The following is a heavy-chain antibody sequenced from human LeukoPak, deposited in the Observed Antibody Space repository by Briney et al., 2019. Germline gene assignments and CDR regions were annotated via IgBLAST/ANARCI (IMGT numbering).Heavy chain of an antibody. V-gene: IGHV3-21*01. CDR3: AKDIVGGGDDY. D-gene: IGHD2-21*02. Sequence: GGSLRLSCAASGFTFSSYSMNWVRQAPGKGLEWVSSISSSSSSYIYYADSVKGRFTISRDNAKNSLYLQMNSLRVEDTAVYYCAKDIVGGGDDYWGQGTLVIVSS. CDR1: GFTFSSYS. CDR2: ISSSSSSYI. J-gene: IGHJ4*02.